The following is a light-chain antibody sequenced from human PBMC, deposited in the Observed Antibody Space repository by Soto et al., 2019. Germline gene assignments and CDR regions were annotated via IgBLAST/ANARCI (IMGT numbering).Light chain of an antibody. J-gene: IGKJ3*01. Sequence: EIVLTQSPATLSLSPGERATLSCRASQSVSSYLAWYQQKPGQAPRLLIYDASNRSTGIPARFSVSGSGTDFTLTISSLEPEDFAVYYCQQRSNWPPFTFGPGTIVDIK. CDR2: DAS. V-gene: IGKV3-11*01. CDR3: QQRSNWPPFT. CDR1: QSVSSY.